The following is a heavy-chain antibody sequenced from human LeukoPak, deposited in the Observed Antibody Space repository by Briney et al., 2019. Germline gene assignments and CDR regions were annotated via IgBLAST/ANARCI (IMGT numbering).Heavy chain of an antibody. Sequence: GASVKVSCKASGYTFTSYDINWVRQATGQGLEWMGWMNPNSGNTGYAQKFQGRVTMTRNTSISTAYMELSSLRSEDTAVYYCARGKARGANFRINWFDPWGQGTLVTVSS. V-gene: IGHV1-8*01. CDR1: GYTFTSYD. D-gene: IGHD3-10*01. CDR2: MNPNSGNT. J-gene: IGHJ5*02. CDR3: ARGKARGANFRINWFDP.